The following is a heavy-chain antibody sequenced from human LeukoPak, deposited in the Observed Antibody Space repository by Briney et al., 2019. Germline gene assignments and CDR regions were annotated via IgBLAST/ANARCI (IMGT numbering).Heavy chain of an antibody. CDR2: INPSGGST. J-gene: IGHJ3*02. V-gene: IGHV1-46*01. CDR3: ARDLGYCSSTSCYPAFARYAFDI. D-gene: IGHD2-2*01. Sequence: GASVKVSCKASGYTFTSYYMHWVRQAPGQGLEWMGIINPSGGSTSYAQKFQGRVTMTRDTSTSTAYMELSSLRSEDTAVYYCARDLGYCSSTSCYPAFARYAFDIWGQGTMVTVSS. CDR1: GYTFTSYY.